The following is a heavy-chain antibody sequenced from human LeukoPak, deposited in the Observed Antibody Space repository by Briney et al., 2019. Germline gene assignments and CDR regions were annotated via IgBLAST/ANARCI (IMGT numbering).Heavy chain of an antibody. V-gene: IGHV1-18*01. CDR1: GYTFTRYA. CDR2: IGVHNGNT. CDR3: ARGGYYDILTGHETVDAFDI. Sequence: ASVKVSCKASGYTFTRYAITWVRQAPGQGPEWMGRIGVHNGNTNYAQKLQDRVSMTTDTSSTTAYMELRSLRSDDTAVYYCARGGYYDILTGHETVDAFDIWGQGTTVTVSP. J-gene: IGHJ3*02. D-gene: IGHD3-9*01.